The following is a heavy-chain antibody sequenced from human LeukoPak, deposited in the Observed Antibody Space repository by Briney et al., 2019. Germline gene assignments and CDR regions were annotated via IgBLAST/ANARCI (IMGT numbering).Heavy chain of an antibody. Sequence: GRSLRLSCAASGFTFDDYAMHWVRQAPGKGLEWVSGISWNSGSIGYADSVKGRFTISRDNAKNSLYLQMNSLRAEDTALYYCAKDIRELLPGYYFDYWGQGTLVTVS. D-gene: IGHD1-26*01. CDR2: ISWNSGSI. V-gene: IGHV3-9*01. CDR1: GFTFDDYA. J-gene: IGHJ4*02. CDR3: AKDIRELLPGYYFDY.